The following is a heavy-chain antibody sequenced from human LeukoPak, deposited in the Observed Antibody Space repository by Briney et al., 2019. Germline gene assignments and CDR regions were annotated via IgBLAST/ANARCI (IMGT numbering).Heavy chain of an antibody. CDR1: GYTFTGYY. CDR3: ARDRLGSGWARPWYFEF. CDR2: INPNTGAT. Sequence: ASVKLSSKPSGYTFTGYYLHWVRQAPGQGLEWMGWINPNTGATIYAEKFQGRVTMTRDTSIDTAYVEMRSLRSDDTAVYYCARDRLGSGWARPWYFEFWGQGTLIILSS. J-gene: IGHJ4*02. V-gene: IGHV1-2*02. D-gene: IGHD6-19*01.